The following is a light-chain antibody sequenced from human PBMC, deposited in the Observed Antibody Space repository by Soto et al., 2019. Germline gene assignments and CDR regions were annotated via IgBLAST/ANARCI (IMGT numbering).Light chain of an antibody. Sequence: SYELTQPPSVSVAPGTTARITCGRDNIGYKSVHGYQQKPGQAPVLVMYYNSERPSGIPERFSGSKSGNTATLTISRVEAGDEADYYCQVWDSRSDHPVFGIGNKVTVL. CDR1: NIGYKS. CDR3: QVWDSRSDHPV. CDR2: YNS. V-gene: IGLV3-21*04. J-gene: IGLJ1*01.